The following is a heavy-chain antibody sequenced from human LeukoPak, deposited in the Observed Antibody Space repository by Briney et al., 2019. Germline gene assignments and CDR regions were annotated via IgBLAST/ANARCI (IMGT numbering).Heavy chain of an antibody. CDR1: GFTFSSYG. Sequence: PGGSLRLSCAASGFTFSSYGMHWVRQAPGKGLEWVAVIWYDGSKKYYADSVKGRFTISRDNSKNTLYLTMNSLRAEDTAVYYCAKDPPAARPPDYYFDSWGQGTLVTVSS. CDR3: AKDPPAARPPDYYFDS. V-gene: IGHV3-33*06. CDR2: IWYDGSKK. J-gene: IGHJ4*02. D-gene: IGHD6-6*01.